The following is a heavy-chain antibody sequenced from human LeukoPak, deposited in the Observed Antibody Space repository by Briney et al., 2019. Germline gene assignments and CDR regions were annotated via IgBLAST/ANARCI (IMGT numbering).Heavy chain of an antibody. CDR1: GFTFSSYA. Sequence: PGGSLRLSCAASGFTFSSYAMSWVRQAPGKGLEWVSAISGSGGSTYYADSVKGRFTISRDNSKNTLCLQMNSLRAEDTAVYYCAKDPDYGDLYYFDYWGQGTLVTVSS. J-gene: IGHJ4*02. CDR3: AKDPDYGDLYYFDY. D-gene: IGHD4-17*01. V-gene: IGHV3-23*01. CDR2: ISGSGGST.